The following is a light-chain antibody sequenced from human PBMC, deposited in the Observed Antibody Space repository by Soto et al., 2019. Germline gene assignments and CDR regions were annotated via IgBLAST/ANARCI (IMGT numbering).Light chain of an antibody. J-gene: IGKJ1*01. Sequence: IPMSQSPSTLGESXGDRVTIHCRARMRINNFLARYQQKPGKATKLLXXQSSNLQSGVQPRLSGCGFGKEFTLNISNLQPEDFAMYYCKQYNSHWSWTFGQGTKVDIK. CDR2: QSS. CDR1: MRINNF. CDR3: KQYNSHWSWT. V-gene: IGKV1-5*03.